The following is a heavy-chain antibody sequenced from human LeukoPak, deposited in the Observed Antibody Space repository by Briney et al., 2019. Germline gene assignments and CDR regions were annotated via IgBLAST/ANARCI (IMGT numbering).Heavy chain of an antibody. CDR2: ISQDGREQ. Sequence: PGGSLRLSCAASGFTFSDYWMRWVRQAPGQGLEWVAKISQDGREQRFVDSVKGRFTISRDNGKNLLFLHMDCLRAEDTAVYYCAGGALDYWGPGTLVSVSS. J-gene: IGHJ4*02. CDR1: GFTFSDYW. V-gene: IGHV3-7*04. CDR3: AGGALDY.